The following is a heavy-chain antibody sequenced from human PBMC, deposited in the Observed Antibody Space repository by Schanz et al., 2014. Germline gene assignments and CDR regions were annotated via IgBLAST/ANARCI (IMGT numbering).Heavy chain of an antibody. Sequence: QVQLVQSGAEVKKPGSSVKVSCKASRSTFSSYTISWVRQAPGQGLEWMGWITTYNGDTNYALKLQGRVTMTTDTSTGTAYMELRSLRSDDTALYYCTRGGYSYALSAFDIWGQGTMVTVSS. CDR2: ITTYNGDT. V-gene: IGHV1-18*01. D-gene: IGHD5-18*01. CDR1: RSTFSSYT. J-gene: IGHJ3*02. CDR3: TRGGYSYALSAFDI.